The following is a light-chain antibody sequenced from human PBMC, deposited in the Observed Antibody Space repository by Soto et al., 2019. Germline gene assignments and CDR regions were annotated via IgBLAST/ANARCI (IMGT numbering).Light chain of an antibody. Sequence: EVVRTQSPATLSVSPGARVTLSCRASQSVSSDLAWYQEKTGQHPWLILYGVSTRATGIPARFSRVVSETEFNLTLRRLETEDCGVYEGQQSGSSNWTFCPLTKLDIK. V-gene: IGKV3-15*01. CDR1: QSVSSD. CDR3: QQSGSSNWT. J-gene: IGKJ1*01. CDR2: GVS.